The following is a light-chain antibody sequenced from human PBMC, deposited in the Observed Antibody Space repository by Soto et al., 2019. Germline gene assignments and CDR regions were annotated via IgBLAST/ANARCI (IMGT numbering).Light chain of an antibody. CDR2: LGS. J-gene: IGKJ5*01. V-gene: IGKV2-28*01. CDR3: MQALQTPIT. CDR1: QSLQHSNGYNY. Sequence: DIVMTQSPLSLPVTPGEPASISCRSSQSLQHSNGYNYLDWYLQKPGQSPQLLIYLGSNRASGVPDRFSGSVSGTDFILQITRVEAEDVGVYYCMQALQTPITFGQGTRLGIK.